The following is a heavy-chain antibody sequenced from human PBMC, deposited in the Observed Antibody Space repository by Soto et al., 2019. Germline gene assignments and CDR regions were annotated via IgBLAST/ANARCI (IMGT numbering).Heavy chain of an antibody. V-gene: IGHV3-23*01. CDR1: GFTFSTYA. CDR3: AKRATTVKLYYFDY. J-gene: IGHJ4*02. CDR2: ISASGGST. Sequence: HPGGSLRLSCAASGFTFSTYAMSWVRQAPGKGLEWVSGISASGGSTYYADSVKGRFTISRDNSKNTLYLQMNSLRAEDTAVYFCAKRATTVKLYYFDYWGQGTLVTVSS. D-gene: IGHD4-4*01.